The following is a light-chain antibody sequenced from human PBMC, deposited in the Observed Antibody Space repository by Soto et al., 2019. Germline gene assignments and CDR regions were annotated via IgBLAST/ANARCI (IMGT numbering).Light chain of an antibody. J-gene: IGKJ1*01. CDR1: QSVSSRY. Sequence: ERATLSCRASQSVSSRYLAWYQQKPGQAPRLFISGASTRATGIPDRFSGSGSGTDFTLTISRLVTEDVAVHYRRKYGNSRLTFAQGIKV. CDR3: RKYGNSRLT. CDR2: GAS. V-gene: IGKV3-20*01.